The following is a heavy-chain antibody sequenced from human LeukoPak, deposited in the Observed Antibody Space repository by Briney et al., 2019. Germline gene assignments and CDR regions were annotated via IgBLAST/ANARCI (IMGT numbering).Heavy chain of an antibody. V-gene: IGHV1-3*01. CDR1: GYTFTSYA. CDR2: INAGNGDT. J-gene: IGHJ5*02. CDR3: ARAVARYYGSGNTNWFDP. D-gene: IGHD3-10*01. Sequence: GASVKVSCKASGYTFTSYAMHWVRQAPGQRLEWMGWINAGNGDTKYSQKFQGRVTITRDTSASTAYMELSSLRSEDTAVYYCARAVARYYGSGNTNWFDPWGQGTLVTVSS.